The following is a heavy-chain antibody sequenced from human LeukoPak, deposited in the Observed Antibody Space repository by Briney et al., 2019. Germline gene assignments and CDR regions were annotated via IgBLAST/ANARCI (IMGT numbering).Heavy chain of an antibody. CDR3: ARDCGGDRYLDY. Sequence: SETLSLTCTVSGGSISSYYGSWIRQPPGKGLEWIAYIYYSGSTNYNPSLKSRVTISVDTSKNQFSLRLCSVTAADTAVYYCARDCGGDRYLDYWGQGTLVTVSS. D-gene: IGHD2-21*02. CDR2: IYYSGST. CDR1: GGSISSYY. J-gene: IGHJ4*02. V-gene: IGHV4-59*01.